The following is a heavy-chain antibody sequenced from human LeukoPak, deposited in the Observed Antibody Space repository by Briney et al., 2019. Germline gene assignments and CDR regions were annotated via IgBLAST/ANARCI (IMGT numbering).Heavy chain of an antibody. CDR2: IRSKANSYAT. Sequence: PGGSLRLSCAASGLTFSGSAMHWVRQASGKGLEWVGRIRSKANSYATAYAASVKGRFTISRDDSKNTAYLQMNSLKTEDTAVYYCTSITAAAPFDYWGQGTLVTVSS. V-gene: IGHV3-73*01. CDR1: GLTFSGSA. D-gene: IGHD6-13*01. J-gene: IGHJ4*02. CDR3: TSITAAAPFDY.